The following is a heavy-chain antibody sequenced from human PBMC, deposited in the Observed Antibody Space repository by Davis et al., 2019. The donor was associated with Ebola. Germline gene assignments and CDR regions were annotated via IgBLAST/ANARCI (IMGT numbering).Heavy chain of an antibody. D-gene: IGHD3-10*01. CDR1: GFTFSSYA. CDR2: IYSGGST. Sequence: ESLKISCAASGFTFSSYAMTWVRQAPGKGLEWVSVIYSGGSTYYADSVKGRFTISRDNSKNTLYLQMNSLRAEDTAVYYCAKEYYYGSGSYYVVDYWGQGTLVTVSS. CDR3: AKEYYYGSGSYYVVDY. V-gene: IGHV3-23*03. J-gene: IGHJ4*02.